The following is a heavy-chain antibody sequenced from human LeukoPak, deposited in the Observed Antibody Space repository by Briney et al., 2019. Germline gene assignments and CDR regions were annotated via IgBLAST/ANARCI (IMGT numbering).Heavy chain of an antibody. CDR3: ARGQTMDV. V-gene: IGHV3-30-3*01. CDR2: ISYDGSNK. J-gene: IGHJ6*04. CDR1: GFIFSSYA. Sequence: PGGSLRLSCAASGFIFSSYAMHWVRQAPGKGLEWVAVISYDGSNKYYADSVKGRFTISRDNFKNTLYLQMNSLRAEDTAVYYCARGQTMDVWGKGTTVTVSS.